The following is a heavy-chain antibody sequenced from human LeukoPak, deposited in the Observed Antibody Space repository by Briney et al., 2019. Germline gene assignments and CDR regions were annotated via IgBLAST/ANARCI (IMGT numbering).Heavy chain of an antibody. CDR1: GGSISSGGYY. CDR2: IYYSGST. Sequence: SETLSLTCTVSGGSISSGGYYWSWIRQHPGKSLEWIGYIYYSGSTYYNPSLKSRVTISVDTSKNQFSLKLSSVTAADTAVYYCARVSTYYYDSSGYYPIDYWGQGTLVTVSS. D-gene: IGHD3-22*01. V-gene: IGHV4-31*03. J-gene: IGHJ4*02. CDR3: ARVSTYYYDSSGYYPIDY.